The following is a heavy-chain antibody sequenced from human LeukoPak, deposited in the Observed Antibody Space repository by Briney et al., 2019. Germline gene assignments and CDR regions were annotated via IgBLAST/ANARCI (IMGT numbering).Heavy chain of an antibody. CDR3: ARISSSWFFDF. Sequence: PGGSLRLSCAVSGFTFSDYAMSWFRQAPGKGLEWVSTISGSGGTTYYADSVKGRFTISRDNSKNTLYLQMDTLRADDTAVYYCARISSSWFFDFWGQGTLVTVSS. J-gene: IGHJ4*02. D-gene: IGHD6-13*01. V-gene: IGHV3-23*01. CDR1: GFTFSDYA. CDR2: ISGSGGTT.